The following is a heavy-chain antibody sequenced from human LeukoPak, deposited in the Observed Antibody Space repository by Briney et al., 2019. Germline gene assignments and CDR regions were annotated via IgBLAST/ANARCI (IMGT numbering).Heavy chain of an antibody. V-gene: IGHV4-59*12. CDR3: ATEGAGVLMVYAPDAFDI. D-gene: IGHD2-8*01. CDR1: GRSISSYY. CDR2: IYYSGST. Sequence: PSESLSLACTVAGRSISSYYGGWVRQPPGKGLGWDGSIYYSGSTNYNPSLKSRVTISVDTSKNQFSLKLSSVTAADTAVYYCATEGAGVLMVYAPDAFDIWGQGTMVTVSS. J-gene: IGHJ3*02.